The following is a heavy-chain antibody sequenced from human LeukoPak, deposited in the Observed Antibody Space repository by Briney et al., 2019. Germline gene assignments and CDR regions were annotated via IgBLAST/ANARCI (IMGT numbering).Heavy chain of an antibody. D-gene: IGHD2/OR15-2a*01. J-gene: IGHJ3*01. Sequence: SQTLSLTCTVSGDSISSGDYYWSWIRQPPGKGLEWIGYIYYSGSTYYNPSLRTRVTISLDTSKTQFSLRLNSVTAADTAFYYCAKYWDGFDVWGQGTVVTVSS. CDR3: AKYWDGFDV. V-gene: IGHV4-30-4*01. CDR1: GDSISSGDYY. CDR2: IYYSGST.